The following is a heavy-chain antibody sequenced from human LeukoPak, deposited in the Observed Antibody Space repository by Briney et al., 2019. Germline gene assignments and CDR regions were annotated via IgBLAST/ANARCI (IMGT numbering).Heavy chain of an antibody. CDR1: GGSISSYY. CDR3: ARHGRMRDYFDY. Sequence: PSETLSLTCTVSGGSISSYYWSWIRQPPGKGLEWIGYIYYSGSTNYNPSLKSRVTISVDTSKNQFSLKLSSVTAADTAVYYCARHGRMRDYFDYWGQGTLVTVSS. D-gene: IGHD1-14*01. CDR2: IYYSGST. V-gene: IGHV4-59*08. J-gene: IGHJ4*02.